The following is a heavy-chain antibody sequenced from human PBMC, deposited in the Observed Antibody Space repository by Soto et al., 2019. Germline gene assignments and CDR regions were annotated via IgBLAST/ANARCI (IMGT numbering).Heavy chain of an antibody. CDR1: GFTFSNSA. D-gene: IGHD2-15*01. V-gene: IGHV1-58*01. J-gene: IGHJ3*02. CDR3: AAELYSGGTCCSFDI. CDR2: IVVGSGST. Sequence: GASVKVSCKTSGFTFSNSAVQWVRQARGQGLEWMGWIVVGSGSTNYEQKLRERVTITRDMSTNTVHMELSSLRSEDTAVYYCAAELYSGGTCCSFDIWGQGTMVTVSS.